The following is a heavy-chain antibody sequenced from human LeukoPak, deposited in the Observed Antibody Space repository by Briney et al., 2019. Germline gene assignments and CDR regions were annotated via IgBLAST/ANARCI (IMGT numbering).Heavy chain of an antibody. D-gene: IGHD1-1*01. Sequence: SETLSLTCTVSGGSISSGSYYWSWIRQPAGKGLEWIGRIYTSGSTNYNPSLKSRVTISVDTSKNQLSLKLSSVTAADTAVYYCASASTTHYYYYYGMDVWGQGTTVTVSS. CDR3: ASASTTHYYYYYGMDV. CDR1: GGSISSGSYY. CDR2: IYTSGST. J-gene: IGHJ6*02. V-gene: IGHV4-61*02.